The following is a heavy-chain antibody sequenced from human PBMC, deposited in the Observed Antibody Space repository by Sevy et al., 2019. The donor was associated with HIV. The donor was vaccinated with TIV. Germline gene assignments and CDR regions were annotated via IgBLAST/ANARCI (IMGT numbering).Heavy chain of an antibody. Sequence: GGSLRLSCAASGFTSISYAMSWVRQAPGKGLEWVSSISPSGGSTYYADSVKGRFSISRDNSKNTVDLQMNSLRAEDTAVYYCAKEAAMGYVWGQGTTVTVSS. J-gene: IGHJ6*02. CDR2: ISPSGGST. D-gene: IGHD5-18*01. CDR3: AKEAAMGYV. V-gene: IGHV3-23*01. CDR1: GFTSISYA.